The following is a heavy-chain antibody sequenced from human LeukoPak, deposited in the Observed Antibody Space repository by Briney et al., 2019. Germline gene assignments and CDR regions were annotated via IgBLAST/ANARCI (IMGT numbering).Heavy chain of an antibody. V-gene: IGHV3-23*01. CDR3: AKSMGYSALYYFDY. Sequence: PGGSLRLSCAASGFTFSSYGMSWVRQAPGKGLEWVSAISGSGGTTYYADSVKGRFTISRDNSKNTLYLQMNSLRAEDTAVYYCAKSMGYSALYYFDYWGQGTLVTVSS. CDR1: GFTFSSYG. J-gene: IGHJ4*02. D-gene: IGHD5-12*01. CDR2: ISGSGGTT.